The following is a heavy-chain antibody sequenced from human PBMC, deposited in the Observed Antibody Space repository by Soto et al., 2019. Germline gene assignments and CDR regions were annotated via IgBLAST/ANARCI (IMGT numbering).Heavy chain of an antibody. D-gene: IGHD6-19*01. V-gene: IGHV4-59*08. CDR3: ARRWGWSVDY. CDR2: IYYSGST. Sequence: QVQLQESGPGLVKPSETLSLTCTVSGGSISSYYWSWIRQPPGKGLEWIGYIYYSGSTNYNPSLXGXAXIXXGTSKNQFSLKLSSVTAADTAVYYCARRWGWSVDYWGQGTLVTVSS. CDR1: GGSISSYY. J-gene: IGHJ4*02.